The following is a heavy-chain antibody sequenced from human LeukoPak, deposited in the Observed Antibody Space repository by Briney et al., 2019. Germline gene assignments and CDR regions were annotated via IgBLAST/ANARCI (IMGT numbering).Heavy chain of an antibody. CDR2: INHSGST. CDR1: GGSFSGYY. Sequence: SETLSLTCAVYGGSFSGYYWSCIRQPPGKGLEWIGEINHSGSTNYNPSLKSRVTISVDTSKNQFSLKLSSVTAADTAVYYCARGSNTAPIWGQGTMVTVSS. CDR3: ARGSNTAPI. D-gene: IGHD5-18*01. V-gene: IGHV4-34*01. J-gene: IGHJ3*02.